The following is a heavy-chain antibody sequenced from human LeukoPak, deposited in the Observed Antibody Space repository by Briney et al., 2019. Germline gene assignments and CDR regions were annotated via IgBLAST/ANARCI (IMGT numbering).Heavy chain of an antibody. CDR3: AKDREPDDGYDIDS. Sequence: GGSLRLSCTGSRFTFSRYSINWVRHAPRKGLEWVSVIWGNGYTTYYADSVHGRFTISRDNSKNTVYLQMDSLRAEDTAIYYCAKDREPDDGYDIDSWGQGTLVTVSS. CDR2: IWGNGYTT. CDR1: RFTFSRYS. J-gene: IGHJ4*02. D-gene: IGHD5-12*01. V-gene: IGHV3-23*01.